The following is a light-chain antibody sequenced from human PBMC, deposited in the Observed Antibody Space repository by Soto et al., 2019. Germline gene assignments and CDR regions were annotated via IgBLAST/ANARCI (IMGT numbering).Light chain of an antibody. CDR3: SSFTSKSTLI. Sequence: QSALTQPASVSGSPGQSITISCAGTLRDIGSYKLASWYQQHPGKAPRLIFYDVRILPSGIPIRCPASKSGNTASLTISGLQAEDEAHYYCSSFTSKSTLIFGGGTKVTLL. J-gene: IGLJ2*01. CDR1: LRDIGSYKL. V-gene: IGLV2-14*03. CDR2: DVR.